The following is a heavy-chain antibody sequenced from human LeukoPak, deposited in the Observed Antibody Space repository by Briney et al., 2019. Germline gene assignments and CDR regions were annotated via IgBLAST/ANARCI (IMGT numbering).Heavy chain of an antibody. CDR2: ISSSSTYT. V-gene: IGHV3-11*05. D-gene: IGHD6-13*01. J-gene: IGHJ3*02. Sequence: PGRSLRLSCAASGFTFSDYYLTWIRQAPGKGLEWVSHISSSSTYTDYADSVKGRFTISRDNAKKSLYLQMNSLRDDDTAVYYCARGPGIAAAGPIWGQGTMVTVSS. CDR1: GFTFSDYY. CDR3: ARGPGIAAAGPI.